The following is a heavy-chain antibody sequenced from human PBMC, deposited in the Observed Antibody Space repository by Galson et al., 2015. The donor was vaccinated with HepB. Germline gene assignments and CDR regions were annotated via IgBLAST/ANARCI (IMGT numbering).Heavy chain of an antibody. D-gene: IGHD6-13*01. CDR3: ARSKSPSSPSDN. J-gene: IGHJ4*02. V-gene: IGHV3-48*03. Sequence: SWVRQAPGKGLEWVSYISSSGGTIYYADSVKGRFTISRDNAKSLYLQMNSLTAEDTAVYYCARSKSPSSPSDNWGQGTLVTVSS. CDR2: ISSSGGTI.